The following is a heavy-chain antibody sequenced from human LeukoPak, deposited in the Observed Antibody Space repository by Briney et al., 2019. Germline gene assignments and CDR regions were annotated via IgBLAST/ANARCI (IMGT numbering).Heavy chain of an antibody. CDR2: IYYSGST. J-gene: IGHJ4*02. CDR3: ARVHRIYRYFGY. V-gene: IGHV4-30-4*08. D-gene: IGHD1-26*01. Sequence: PSETLSLTCTVSRGSISSGDYYWSWIRQPPGKGLEWIGYIYYSGSTYYNPSLKSRLTISVDTSKNQFSLKLSSVTAADTAVYYCARVHRIYRYFGYWGQGTLVTVSS. CDR1: RGSISSGDYY.